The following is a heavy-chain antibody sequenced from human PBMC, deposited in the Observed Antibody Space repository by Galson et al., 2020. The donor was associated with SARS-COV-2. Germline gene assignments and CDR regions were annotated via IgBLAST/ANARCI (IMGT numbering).Heavy chain of an antibody. V-gene: IGHV4-34*01. D-gene: IGHD3-10*01. J-gene: IGHJ6*03. CDR2: ISHSGST. Sequence: TLSLTCAVYGGSFSDYSWTWVRQPPGKGLEWNGEISHSGSTNYSPSLKSRVFMSVDTSKNQFSLKLRSVTAADTAVYYCARGGSRPIMAFDYYYFYMDVWGKGTTVTVSS. CDR3: ARGGSRPIMAFDYYYFYMDV. CDR1: GGSFSDYS.